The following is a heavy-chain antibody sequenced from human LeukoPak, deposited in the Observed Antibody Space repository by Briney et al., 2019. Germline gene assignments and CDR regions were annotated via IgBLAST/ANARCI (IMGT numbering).Heavy chain of an antibody. Sequence: GASVKVSCKASGYTFTSYYMHWVRQAPGQGLEWMGIINPSGGSTSYAQKFQGRVTMTRDTSISTAYMELSRLGSDDTAVYYCARDLAAPGGGVDYWGQGTLVTVSS. CDR2: INPSGGST. V-gene: IGHV1-46*01. CDR3: ARDLAAPGGGVDY. J-gene: IGHJ4*02. D-gene: IGHD6-6*01. CDR1: GYTFTSYY.